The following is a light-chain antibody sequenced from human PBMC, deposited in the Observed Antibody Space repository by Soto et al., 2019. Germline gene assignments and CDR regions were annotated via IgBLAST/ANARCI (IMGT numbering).Light chain of an antibody. CDR3: QPYSNWTPGT. CDR2: GAS. J-gene: IGKJ1*01. V-gene: IGKV3-15*01. CDR1: QSVRSN. Sequence: EIVMYQSPSTVSESTGERATLSCRASQSVRSNLAWCQQQPGQAPTLLTYGASTRATGIPARFSGSGSGTELTLTISSLQSEDFTVYYCQPYSNWTPGTFGQGTQVDI.